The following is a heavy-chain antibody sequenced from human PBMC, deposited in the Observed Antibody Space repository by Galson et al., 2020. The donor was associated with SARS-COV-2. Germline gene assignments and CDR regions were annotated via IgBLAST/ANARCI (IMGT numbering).Heavy chain of an antibody. CDR3: ARGDMGNDYFDY. V-gene: IGHV3-74*01. J-gene: IGHJ4*02. Sequence: ALHGESLKISCAASGFTFSSYWMHWVRQAPGKRLVWVSRIYSEGSSTSHADSVKGRFTISGDNAKNTLYLQMNSLRAEDTAVYYCARGDMGNDYFDYWGQGTLVTVSS. CDR1: GFTFSSYW. D-gene: IGHD7-27*01. CDR2: IYSEGSST.